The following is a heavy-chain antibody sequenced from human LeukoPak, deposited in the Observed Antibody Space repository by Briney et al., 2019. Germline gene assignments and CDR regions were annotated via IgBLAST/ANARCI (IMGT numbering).Heavy chain of an antibody. Sequence: GGSLRLSCAASGFTFSNACVSGVPQAPGKGWEWVGRIKCNTDGGTTDYAAPVKGRFTISRDDSKNTLYLQMNSLKTEDTAVYYCTTAAGTAMPDYWGQGTLVTVSS. V-gene: IGHV3-15*01. CDR3: TTAAGTAMPDY. J-gene: IGHJ4*02. CDR1: GFTFSNAC. D-gene: IGHD5-18*01. CDR2: IKCNTDGGTT.